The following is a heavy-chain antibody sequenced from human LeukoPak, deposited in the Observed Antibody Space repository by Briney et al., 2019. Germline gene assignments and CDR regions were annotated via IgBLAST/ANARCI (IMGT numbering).Heavy chain of an antibody. CDR2: ITWDSDTT. V-gene: IGHV3-20*04. J-gene: IGHJ6*03. CDR3: ARAYTSSRHYYYYYMDV. CDR1: GFTFDDYG. D-gene: IGHD6-13*01. Sequence: AGGSLRLSCAASGFTFDDYGMSWVRLAPGKGLEWVSGITWDSDTTGYADSVKGRFTISRDNAKNSLYLQMNSLRAEDTALYYCARAYTSSRHYYYYYMDVWGKGTTVTVSS.